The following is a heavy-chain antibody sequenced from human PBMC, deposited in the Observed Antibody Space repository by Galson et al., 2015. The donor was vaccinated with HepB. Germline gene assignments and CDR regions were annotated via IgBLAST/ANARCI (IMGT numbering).Heavy chain of an antibody. CDR2: ISGSGGST. D-gene: IGHD2-8*01. CDR3: AKGGLYCTHGVCHVSDFGY. J-gene: IGHJ4*02. CDR1: GFTFSTYA. Sequence: SLRLSCAASGFTFSTYAMSWVRQAPGKGLEWVSAISGSGGSTYYADSVKGRFTISRDNSKNTLYLQMNSLRAEDTAVYYCAKGGLYCTHGVCHVSDFGYWGQGTLVTVSS. V-gene: IGHV3-23*01.